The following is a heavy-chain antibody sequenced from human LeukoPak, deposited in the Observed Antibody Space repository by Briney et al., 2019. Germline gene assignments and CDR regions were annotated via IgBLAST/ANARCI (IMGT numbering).Heavy chain of an antibody. CDR3: ARTTTPHYYGSGSYALGY. J-gene: IGHJ4*02. V-gene: IGHV3-30-3*01. D-gene: IGHD3-10*01. CDR2: ISYDGSNK. CDR1: GFTFSTYA. Sequence: GRSLRRSCAASGFTFSTYAMHWVRQGPGKGLEWVAVISYDGSNKYYADSVKGRFTISRDNSKNTLYLQMSSLSAEDTAVYYCARTTTPHYYGSGSYALGYWGQGTLVTVPS.